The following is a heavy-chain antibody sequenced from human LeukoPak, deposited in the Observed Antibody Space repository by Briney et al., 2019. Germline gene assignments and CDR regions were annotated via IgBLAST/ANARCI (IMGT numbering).Heavy chain of an antibody. CDR2: INPNSDGT. J-gene: IGHJ2*01. CDR3: ARDGIYGGYFDL. CDR1: GYTFTGYY. D-gene: IGHD5-12*01. Sequence: ASVTVSCKASGYTFTGYYIHWVRQAPGQGLEWMGWINPNSDGTNYAQKFQGRVTMTRDTSISTAYMELSSLRSDDTAVYSCARDGIYGGYFDLWGRGTLVTVSS. V-gene: IGHV1-2*02.